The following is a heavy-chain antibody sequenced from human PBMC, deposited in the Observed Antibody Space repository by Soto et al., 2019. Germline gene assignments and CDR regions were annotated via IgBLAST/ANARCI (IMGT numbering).Heavy chain of an antibody. D-gene: IGHD3-22*01. V-gene: IGHV4-30-2*01. Sequence: QLQLQESGSGLVKPSQTLSLTCAVSGGSISSGGYSWSWIRQPPGKGLEWIGYIYHSGSTYYNPSLKSRVTISVDRSKNQFSLKLSSVTAAGTAVYYCARAAAGTKFTMIVGSRDDAFDIWGQGTMVTVSS. CDR3: ARAAAGTKFTMIVGSRDDAFDI. CDR2: IYHSGST. CDR1: GGSISSGGYS. J-gene: IGHJ3*02.